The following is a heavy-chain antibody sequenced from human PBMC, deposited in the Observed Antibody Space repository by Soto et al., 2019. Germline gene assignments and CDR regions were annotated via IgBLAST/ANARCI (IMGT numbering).Heavy chain of an antibody. D-gene: IGHD4-17*01. CDR3: NIPNVGAYSTFDY. J-gene: IGHJ4*02. Sequence: EVQLVESGGGLVQPGGSLKLSCAASGFTFSDSAIHWVRQTSGKGLEWVGRIRSKANNYATVYAASLEGKFTISRDVAKNTDHLQMNSLKTEDTAVYYCNIPNVGAYSTFDYWGQGTLVTVSS. V-gene: IGHV3-73*02. CDR1: GFTFSDSA. CDR2: IRSKANNYAT.